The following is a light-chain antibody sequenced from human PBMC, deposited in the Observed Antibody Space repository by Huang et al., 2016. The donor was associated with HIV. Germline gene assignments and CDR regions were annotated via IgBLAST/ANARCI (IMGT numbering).Light chain of an antibody. CDR1: QTINNN. CDR2: GAS. J-gene: IGKJ2*01. V-gene: IGKV3-15*01. CDR3: QQYSIWPYT. Sequence: EVMMTQSPATLSVSPGERTNISCRASQTINNNLAWFKQKPGQSPSPLIYGASARAAGIPARFSGSGSGTEFTLTISSAQSEDFTLYYCQQYSIWPYTFGQGTKLEMK.